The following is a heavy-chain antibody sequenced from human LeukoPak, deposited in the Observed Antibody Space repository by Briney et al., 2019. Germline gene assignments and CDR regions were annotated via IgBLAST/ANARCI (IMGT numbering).Heavy chain of an antibody. CDR3: ARNPIAVAGTEGYYYYYGMDV. J-gene: IGHJ6*02. Sequence: SETLSLTCTVSGGSIRSSYYYWGWIRQPPGKGLEWIGSIYDSGSTYYNPSLKSRVTISVDTPKNQFSLKLSSVTAADTAVYYCARNPIAVAGTEGYYYYYGMDVWGQGTTVTVSS. CDR2: IYDSGST. CDR1: GGSIRSSYYY. D-gene: IGHD6-19*01. V-gene: IGHV4-39*07.